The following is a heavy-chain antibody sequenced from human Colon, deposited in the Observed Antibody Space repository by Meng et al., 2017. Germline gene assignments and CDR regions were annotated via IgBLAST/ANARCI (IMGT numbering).Heavy chain of an antibody. D-gene: IGHD3-22*01. CDR3: AKNLGYETSGFEY. CDR2: VSSDGSVE. CDR1: GFLFEMFA. Sequence: LVESGGGVVHSGRSLILSCEVSGFLFEMFALHCVRRAPGKGLEWVAVVSSDGSVEHYADSVKGRFSLSRDNSKNTVYLQMHSLRPEDTAMYFCAKNLGYETSGFEYWGQGTLVTVSS. V-gene: IGHV3-30*18. J-gene: IGHJ4*02.